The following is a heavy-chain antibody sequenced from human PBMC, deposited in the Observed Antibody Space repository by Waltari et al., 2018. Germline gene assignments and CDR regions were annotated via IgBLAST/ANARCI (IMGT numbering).Heavy chain of an antibody. CDR1: GGSFSGYY. CDR3: ARDWLGYSYGFDY. CDR2: INHSGSN. J-gene: IGHJ4*02. V-gene: IGHV4-34*01. D-gene: IGHD5-18*01. Sequence: QVQLQQWGAGLLKPSETLSLTCAVYGGSFSGYYWSWIRQPPGKGLAWIGEINHSGSNNYNPSLRIRVTISVDTSKNQFSLRLSSVTAADTAVYYCARDWLGYSYGFDYWGQGTLVTVSS.